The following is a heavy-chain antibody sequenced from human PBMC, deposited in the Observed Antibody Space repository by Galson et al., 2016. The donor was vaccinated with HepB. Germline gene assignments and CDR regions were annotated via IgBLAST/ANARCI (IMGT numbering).Heavy chain of an antibody. J-gene: IGHJ1*01. CDR1: GVSISDYY. CDR3: ARHDSAIFHH. CDR2: VSHSGDT. D-gene: IGHD2-15*01. V-gene: IGHV4-59*08. Sequence: TLSLTCTVSGVSISDYYWSWIRQSPGKGLEWSGYVSHSGDTSHNPPRKSRVTISVDTSKNQFSLTLSSVTAAYSAVYYCARHDSAIFHHWGPGTLVTVSS.